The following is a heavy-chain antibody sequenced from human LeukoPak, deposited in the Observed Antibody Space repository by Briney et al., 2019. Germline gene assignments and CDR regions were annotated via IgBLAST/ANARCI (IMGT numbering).Heavy chain of an antibody. CDR3: ASLTTGTTSSYYFDY. D-gene: IGHD1-1*01. V-gene: IGHV4-59*01. CDR1: GVSISSYY. J-gene: IGHJ4*02. CDR2: IYYSGST. Sequence: SETLSLTCTVSGVSISSYYWSWLRQPPGKGLEWLGYIYYSGSTNYNPSLKSRVTISVDTSKNQFSLKLSSVTAADTAVYYCASLTTGTTSSYYFDYWGQGTLVTVSS.